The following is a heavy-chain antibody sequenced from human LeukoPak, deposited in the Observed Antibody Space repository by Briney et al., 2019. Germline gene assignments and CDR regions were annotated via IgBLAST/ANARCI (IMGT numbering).Heavy chain of an antibody. J-gene: IGHJ4*02. D-gene: IGHD6-13*01. CDR1: GFTFSSYS. CDR3: ACSGYSSSWYSDY. Sequence: GGSLRLSCAASGFTFSSYSMNWVRQAPGKGLEWVSSISSSSSYIYYADSVKGRFTISRDNAKNPLYLQMNSLRAEDTAVYYCACSGYSSSWYSDYWGQGTLVTVSS. CDR2: ISSSSSYI. V-gene: IGHV3-21*01.